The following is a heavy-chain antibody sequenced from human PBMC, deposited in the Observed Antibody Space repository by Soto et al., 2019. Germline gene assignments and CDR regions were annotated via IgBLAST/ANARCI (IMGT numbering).Heavy chain of an antibody. J-gene: IGHJ5*02. Sequence: GLCWRWIRKTQGKGLEWIGEINHSGSTNYNPSLKSRVTISVDTSKNQFSLKLSSVTAADTAVYYCARVWSRRSSSCYRGWFEPWGQGTLVTGSS. CDR1: GLC. D-gene: IGHD6-13*01. CDR2: INHSGST. CDR3: ARVWSRRSSSCYRGWFEP. V-gene: IGHV4-34*01.